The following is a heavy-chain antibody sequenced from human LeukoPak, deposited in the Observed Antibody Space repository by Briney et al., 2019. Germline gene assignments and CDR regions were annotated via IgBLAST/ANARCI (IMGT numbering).Heavy chain of an antibody. D-gene: IGHD1-26*01. CDR1: GGSSSSSSYY. V-gene: IGHV4-39*07. CDR2: IYYSGST. Sequence: PSETLSLTCTVSGGSSSSSSYYWGWIRQPPGKGLEWIGSIYYSGSTYYNPSLKSRVTISVDTSKNQFSLKLSSVTAADTAVYYCARAVGANWGYFDYWGQGTLVTVSS. CDR3: ARAVGANWGYFDY. J-gene: IGHJ4*02.